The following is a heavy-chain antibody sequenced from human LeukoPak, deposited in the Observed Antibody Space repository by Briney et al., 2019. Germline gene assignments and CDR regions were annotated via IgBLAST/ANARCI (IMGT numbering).Heavy chain of an antibody. CDR2: TKSDGSTT. D-gene: IGHD5-18*01. CDR1: GFTFSSYW. Sequence: PGGSLRLSCAASGFTFSSYWMHWVRQAPGKGLVWVSRTKSDGSTTTYADSVKGRFTISRDNAKNTLYLQMNSLRAEDTAVYYCARVVDTHFDYWGQGTLATVSS. V-gene: IGHV3-74*01. CDR3: ARVVDTHFDY. J-gene: IGHJ4*02.